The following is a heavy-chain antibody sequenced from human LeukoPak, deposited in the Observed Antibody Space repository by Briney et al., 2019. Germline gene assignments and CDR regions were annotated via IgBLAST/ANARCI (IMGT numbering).Heavy chain of an antibody. Sequence: SETLSLTCTVSGGSISSYYWSWIRQPPGKGLEWIGYIYYSGSTNYNPSLKSRVTVSVDTSKNQFSLKLSSVTAADTAVYYCARGGSGWSYNWFDPWGQGTLVTVSS. J-gene: IGHJ5*02. CDR2: IYYSGST. CDR1: GGSISSYY. CDR3: ARGGSGWSYNWFDP. D-gene: IGHD6-19*01. V-gene: IGHV4-59*01.